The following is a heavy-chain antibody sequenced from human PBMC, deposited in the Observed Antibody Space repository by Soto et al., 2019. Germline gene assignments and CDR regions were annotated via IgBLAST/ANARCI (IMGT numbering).Heavy chain of an antibody. V-gene: IGHV3-30-3*01. D-gene: IGHD6-13*01. J-gene: IGHJ6*02. Sequence: QVQLVESGGGVVQPGRSLRLACAASGFTFSSYAMHWVRQAPGKGLEWVAVISYDGSTKYYADSVKGRCTISRDNSKDTLKPQMNSLRTEDTAVYYCARGDSCSWGMDVWGQGTTVTVSS. CDR2: ISYDGSTK. CDR1: GFTFSSYA. CDR3: ARGDSCSWGMDV.